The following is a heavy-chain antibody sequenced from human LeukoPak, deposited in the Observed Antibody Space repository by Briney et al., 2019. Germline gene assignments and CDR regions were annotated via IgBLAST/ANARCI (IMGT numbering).Heavy chain of an antibody. D-gene: IGHD6-13*01. CDR1: GGSISSGGYY. Sequence: SETLSLTCTVSGGSISSGGYYWSWIRQHPGKGLEWIGYIYYSGSTYYNPSLKSRVTISVDTSKNQFSLRLSSVTAADTAVYYCARDQNPRGIDYWGQGTLVTVSS. CDR2: IYYSGST. V-gene: IGHV4-31*03. J-gene: IGHJ4*02. CDR3: ARDQNPRGIDY.